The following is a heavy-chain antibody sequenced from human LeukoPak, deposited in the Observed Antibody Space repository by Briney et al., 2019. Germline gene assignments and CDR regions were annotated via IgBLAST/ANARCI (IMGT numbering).Heavy chain of an antibody. CDR3: ARTGGNSDYYYYYYMDV. D-gene: IGHD4-23*01. J-gene: IGHJ6*03. V-gene: IGHV4-59*01. CDR1: GGSISGYY. Sequence: PSETLSLTCTVSGGSISGYYWTWIRQPPGKGLEWIGYIYYSGSTNYNPSLKSRVTISVDTSKNQFSLKLSSVTAADTAVYYCARTGGNSDYYYYYYMDVWGKGTTVTVSS. CDR2: IYYSGST.